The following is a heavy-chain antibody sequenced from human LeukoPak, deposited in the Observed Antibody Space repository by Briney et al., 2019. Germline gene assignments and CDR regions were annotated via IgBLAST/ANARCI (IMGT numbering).Heavy chain of an antibody. Sequence: GRSLRLSCAASGFTFSSYAKHWVRQAPGKGLEWVAVISYDGSNKFYADSVKGRFTLSRDNSKNTLYLQMNSLRIEDTAVYYCGRGSVGFGELNYWGQGTLVTVSS. CDR2: ISYDGSNK. CDR1: GFTFSSYA. V-gene: IGHV3-30-3*01. CDR3: GRGSVGFGELNY. J-gene: IGHJ4*02. D-gene: IGHD3-10*01.